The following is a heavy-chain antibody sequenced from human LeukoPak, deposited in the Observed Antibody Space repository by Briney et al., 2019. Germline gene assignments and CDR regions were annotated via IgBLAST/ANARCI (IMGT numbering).Heavy chain of an antibody. CDR2: ISSSGSTI. D-gene: IGHD3-9*01. Sequence: GGSLRLSCAASGFTFSSYSMNWVRQAPGKGLEWVSYISSSGSTIYYADSVKGRFTISRDNAKNSLYLQMNSLRAEDTAVYYCAREDILTGYPSDYWGQGTLVTVSS. CDR3: AREDILTGYPSDY. V-gene: IGHV3-48*04. J-gene: IGHJ4*02. CDR1: GFTFSSYS.